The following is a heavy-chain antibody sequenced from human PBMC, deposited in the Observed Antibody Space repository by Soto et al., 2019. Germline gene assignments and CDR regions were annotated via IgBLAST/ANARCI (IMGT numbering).Heavy chain of an antibody. Sequence: QLQLQESGSGLVKPSQTLSLTCAVSGGSISSGGYSWNWIRQPPGKGLEWIGYIYHIGNTYYNPSLKSRVTISLDRSKNRFSLKLSSVTAADTAVYYCAREDGTTVRYFDLWGRGTLVTVSS. CDR1: GGSISSGGYS. D-gene: IGHD1-7*01. J-gene: IGHJ2*01. CDR3: AREDGTTVRYFDL. CDR2: IYHIGNT. V-gene: IGHV4-30-2*01.